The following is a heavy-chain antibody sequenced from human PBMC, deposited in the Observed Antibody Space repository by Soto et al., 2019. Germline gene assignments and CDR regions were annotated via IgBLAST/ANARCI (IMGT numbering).Heavy chain of an antibody. CDR1: GVTFSGYW. CDR2: INSDGSSI. J-gene: IGHJ5*02. V-gene: IGHV3-74*01. Sequence: GSLRLSCAGSGVTFSGYWMHWVRQAPGKGLVWVSRINSDGSSISYADSVMGRFTISRDNAKNRLYLQMDSLRVEDTAVYYCARACCNEHNGFYPWGQGTLVTVSS. CDR3: ARACCNEHNGFYP.